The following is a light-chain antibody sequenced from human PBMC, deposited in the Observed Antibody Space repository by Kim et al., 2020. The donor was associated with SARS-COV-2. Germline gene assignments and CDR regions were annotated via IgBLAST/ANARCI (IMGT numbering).Light chain of an antibody. CDR1: KVGDKY. J-gene: IGLJ1*01. V-gene: IGLV3-1*01. Sequence: VCPGQTASITCSGDKVGDKYACWYQQKPGQSHVLVIYQDSKRPSGIPERFSGSNSGNTATLTISGTQAMDEADYYCQAWDSSTYVFGTGTKVTVL. CDR2: QDS. CDR3: QAWDSSTYV.